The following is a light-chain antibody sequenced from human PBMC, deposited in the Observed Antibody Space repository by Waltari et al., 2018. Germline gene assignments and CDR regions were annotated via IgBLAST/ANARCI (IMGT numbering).Light chain of an antibody. CDR1: SSDVGGYDF. J-gene: IGLJ2*01. Sequence: QSALTQPASVSGAPGQSITISCTGTSSDVGGYDFVSWYQQYPGTAPQLIICDVYYRPSGDSQRFSASKSGDTASLTISGLQTDDEADYYCSSYTSISTSVVFGGGTKLTVL. CDR3: SSYTSISTSVV. V-gene: IGLV2-14*03. CDR2: DVY.